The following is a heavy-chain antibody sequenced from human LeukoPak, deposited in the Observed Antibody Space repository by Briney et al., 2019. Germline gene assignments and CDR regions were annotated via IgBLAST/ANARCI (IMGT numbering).Heavy chain of an antibody. Sequence: GGSLRLSCAASGFTFSSYAMSWVRQAPGKGLEWVSAISGSGGSTYYADSVKGRFTISRVNSKNTLYLQMNSLRAEDTAVYYCAKDGDDILTHYYGMDVWGQGTTVTVSS. CDR3: AKDGDDILTHYYGMDV. CDR2: ISGSGGST. V-gene: IGHV3-23*01. D-gene: IGHD3-9*01. CDR1: GFTFSSYA. J-gene: IGHJ6*02.